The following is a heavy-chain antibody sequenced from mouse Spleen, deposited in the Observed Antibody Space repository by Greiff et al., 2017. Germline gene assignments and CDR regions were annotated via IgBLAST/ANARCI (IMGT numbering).Heavy chain of an antibody. J-gene: IGHJ3*01. CDR1: GYTFTSYG. CDR3: ARSRNGSSPFAY. D-gene: IGHD1-1*01. V-gene: IGHV1-81*01. Sequence: VQLQQSGAELARPGASVKLSCKASGYTFTSYGISWVKQRTGQGLEWIGEIYPRSGNTYYNEKFKGKATLTADKSSSTAYMELRSLTSEDSAVYFCARSRNGSSPFAYWGQGTLVTVSA. CDR2: IYPRSGNT.